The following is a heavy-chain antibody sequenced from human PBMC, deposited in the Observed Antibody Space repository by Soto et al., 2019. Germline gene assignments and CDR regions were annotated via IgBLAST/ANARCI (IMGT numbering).Heavy chain of an antibody. CDR2: IDPRDSYI. V-gene: IGHV5-10-1*03. Sequence: EVQLVQSGAEVKKPGESLRISCQGSGYSFTSSWISWGRQMPGEGLEGMGRIDPRDSYINYSPSVQGRVTISADKSNSTAYLQWSSLKASDTAMYYCARRVSSSSFFYDSWGQGTLVTVSS. D-gene: IGHD6-6*01. CDR3: ARRVSSSSFFYDS. J-gene: IGHJ4*02. CDR1: GYSFTSSW.